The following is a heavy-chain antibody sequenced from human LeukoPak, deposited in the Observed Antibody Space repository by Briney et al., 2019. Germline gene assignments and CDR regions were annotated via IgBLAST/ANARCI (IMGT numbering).Heavy chain of an antibody. CDR3: ARMDSSWYGIGY. J-gene: IGHJ4*02. CDR2: IYYSGST. Sequence: SETLSLTCTVSGGSISSYYWSWIRQPPGKGLEWIGYIYYSGSTNYNPSLKSRVTISLDSSKNQFSLKLSSVTAADTAVYHCARMDSSWYGIGYWGQGSLVTVSS. D-gene: IGHD6-13*01. V-gene: IGHV4-59*01. CDR1: GGSISSYY.